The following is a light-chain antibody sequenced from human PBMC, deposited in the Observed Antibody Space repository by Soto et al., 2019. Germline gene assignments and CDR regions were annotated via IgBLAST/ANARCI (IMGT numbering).Light chain of an antibody. J-gene: IGLJ7*01. CDR1: SSNIGGGDD. CDR2: GNS. Sequence: QSVLTQPPSVSGAPGPRVTISCTGSSSNIGGGDDVHWYLQLPGTAPKLLIYGNSNRPSGVPDRFSGSKSGTSASLAITGLQAEDEADYYCQSYDSSLSGSVFGGGTQLTVL. V-gene: IGLV1-40*01. CDR3: QSYDSSLSGSV.